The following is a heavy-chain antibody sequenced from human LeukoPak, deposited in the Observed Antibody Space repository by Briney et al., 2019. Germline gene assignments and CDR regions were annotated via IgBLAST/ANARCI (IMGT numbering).Heavy chain of an antibody. CDR3: ARGREYYYGSRLDY. CDR1: GYTFTSYD. Sequence: ASVKVSCKASGYTFTSYDINWVRQATGQGLEWMGWMNPNSGNTGYAQKFQGRVTMTRNTSISTAYMELSSLRSEDTAVYYCARGREYYYGSRLDYWGQGTLVTVSS. V-gene: IGHV1-8*01. J-gene: IGHJ4*02. CDR2: MNPNSGNT. D-gene: IGHD3-10*01.